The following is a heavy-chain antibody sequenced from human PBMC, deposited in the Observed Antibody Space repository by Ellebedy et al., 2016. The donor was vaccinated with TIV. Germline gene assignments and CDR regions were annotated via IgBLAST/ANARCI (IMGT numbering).Heavy chain of an antibody. CDR1: GFTFSSHS. CDR3: ARARCSALDCYMPGY. D-gene: IGHD2-21*02. V-gene: IGHV3-23*01. Sequence: PGGSLRLSCAASGFTFSSHSMSWVRQAPGKGLEWVSAISSGSGGSTFYADSVKGRFTISRDNSKNTLYLQMSSLRVEDTAVYYCARARCSALDCYMPGYWGQGTLVSISS. CDR2: ISSGSGGST. J-gene: IGHJ4*02.